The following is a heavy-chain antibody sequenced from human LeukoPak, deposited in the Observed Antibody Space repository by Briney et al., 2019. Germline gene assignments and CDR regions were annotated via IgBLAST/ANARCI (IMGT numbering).Heavy chain of an antibody. CDR1: GGSISSYY. CDR2: IYYSGST. CDR3: ARDKPGQYCSSTSRYTFDAFDI. D-gene: IGHD2-2*02. Sequence: SETLSLTCTVSGGSISSYYWSWIRQPPGKGLEWIGYIYYSGSTNYNPSLKSRVTISVDTSKNQFSLKLSSVTAADTAVYYCARDKPGQYCSSTSRYTFDAFDIWGQGTMVTVSS. J-gene: IGHJ3*02. V-gene: IGHV4-59*01.